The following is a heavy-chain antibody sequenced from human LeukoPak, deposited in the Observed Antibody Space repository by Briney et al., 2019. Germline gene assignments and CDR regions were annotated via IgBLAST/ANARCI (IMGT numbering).Heavy chain of an antibody. CDR3: ASDHDYGDHSWVYYFDH. J-gene: IGHJ4*02. CDR2: INPNSGGT. D-gene: IGHD4-17*01. CDR1: GYTFTDYY. V-gene: IGHV1-2*02. Sequence: ASVKVSCKASGYTFTDYYMHWVRQAPGQGLEWMGWINPNSGGTNYAQKFQGRVTMTRDTSIRTAYMELSRLRSDDTAVYYCASDHDYGDHSWVYYFDHWGQRTLVTVSS.